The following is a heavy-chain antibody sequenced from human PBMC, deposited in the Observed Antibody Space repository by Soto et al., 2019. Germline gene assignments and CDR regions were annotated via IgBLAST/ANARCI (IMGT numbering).Heavy chain of an antibody. Sequence: GGSLRLSCAASGFTFSSYAMSWVRQAPGKGLEWVSAISGSGGSTYYADSVKGRFTISRDNSKNTLYLQMNSLRAEDTAVYYCARAFKSGYSSSWYYFDYWGQGTLVTVSS. CDR1: GFTFSSYA. CDR2: ISGSGGST. CDR3: ARAFKSGYSSSWYYFDY. D-gene: IGHD6-13*01. J-gene: IGHJ4*02. V-gene: IGHV3-23*01.